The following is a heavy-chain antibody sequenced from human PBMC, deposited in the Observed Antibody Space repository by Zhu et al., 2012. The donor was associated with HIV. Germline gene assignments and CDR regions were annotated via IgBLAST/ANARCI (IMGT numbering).Heavy chain of an antibody. D-gene: IGHD3-22*01. CDR2: IYYSGST. V-gene: IGHV4-30-4*08. CDR1: GDSIISSDYY. Sequence: QVQLQESGPGLVKPSQTLSLTCTVSGDSIISSDYYWSWIRQPPGKGLEWIGYIYYSGSTYYNQFSLKLTSVTAADTAVYYCGRETWNHYDNIGGGIWGQGTLVTVSS. CDR3: GRETWNHYDNIGGGI. J-gene: IGHJ4*02.